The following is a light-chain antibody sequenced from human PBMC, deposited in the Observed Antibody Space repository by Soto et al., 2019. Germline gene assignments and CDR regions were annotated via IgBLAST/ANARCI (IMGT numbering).Light chain of an antibody. Sequence: DIQLPQSSSSLSASVGDRVTITCLPSQTIDRYIHWYQEKPGKVPKLLIYAASSLASGVPSRFSGSGSGTDFTLTISSLQPEDCATYYCQQTYSAPRAFGQGTKVDIK. CDR2: AAS. V-gene: IGKV1-39*01. CDR3: QQTYSAPRA. J-gene: IGKJ1*01. CDR1: QTIDRY.